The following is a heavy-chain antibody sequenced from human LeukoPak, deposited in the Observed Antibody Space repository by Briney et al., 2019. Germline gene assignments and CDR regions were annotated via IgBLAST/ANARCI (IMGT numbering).Heavy chain of an antibody. V-gene: IGHV3-23*01. D-gene: IGHD2-2*01. CDR3: VKDVCTSPRCLLYSDS. J-gene: IGHJ4*02. Sequence: GGSLRLSCRTSGFAFNNYAMNWVRQPPGKGLEWVSGISGFNTYYADSVNGRFTISRDNSKNALYLQMNRLRVEDTAVYYCVKDVCTSPRCLLYSDSWGQGALVTVSS. CDR1: GFAFNNYA. CDR2: ISGFNT.